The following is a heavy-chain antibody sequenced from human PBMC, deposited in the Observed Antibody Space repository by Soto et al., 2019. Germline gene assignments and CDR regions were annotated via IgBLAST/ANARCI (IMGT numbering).Heavy chain of an antibody. J-gene: IGHJ4*02. CDR2: IIPIFGTA. Sequence: QVQLVQSGAEVKKPGSSVKVSCKASGGTFSSYAISWVRQAPGQGLEWMGGIIPIFGTANYAQKFQGSVTITADESTSTGYMELSSLRSEDTAVYYCSRDPQGSYWGGGFDYWGQGTLVTVSS. CDR1: GGTFSSYA. D-gene: IGHD1-26*01. CDR3: SRDPQGSYWGGGFDY. V-gene: IGHV1-69*01.